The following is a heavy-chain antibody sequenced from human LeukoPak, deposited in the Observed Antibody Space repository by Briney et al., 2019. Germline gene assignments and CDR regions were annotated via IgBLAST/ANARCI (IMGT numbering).Heavy chain of an antibody. V-gene: IGHV1-2*02. CDR1: GYTFTGYY. D-gene: IGHD2-2*02. Sequence: ASVKVSCKASGYTFTGYYMHWVRQAPGQGLEWMGWINPNSGGTNYAQKFQGRVTKTRDTSISTAYMELSRLRSDDTAVYYCASSCSSTSCYTGQTIGLDMDVWGKGTTVTVSS. J-gene: IGHJ6*03. CDR2: INPNSGGT. CDR3: ASSCSSTSCYTGQTIGLDMDV.